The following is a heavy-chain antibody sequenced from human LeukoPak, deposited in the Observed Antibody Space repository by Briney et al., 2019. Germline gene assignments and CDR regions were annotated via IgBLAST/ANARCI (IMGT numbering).Heavy chain of an antibody. V-gene: IGHV1-2*02. J-gene: IGHJ4*02. CDR3: ARVYGDHYGSGVIDY. CDR2: INPNSGGT. D-gene: IGHD3-10*01. CDR1: GYTFTDYY. Sequence: ASVKVSCKASGYTFTDYYMHWVRQAPGQGLEWMGWINPNSGGTNYAQKFQGRVTMTRDTSISTAYMELSRLRSDDTAVYYCARVYGDHYGSGVIDYWGQGTLVTVSS.